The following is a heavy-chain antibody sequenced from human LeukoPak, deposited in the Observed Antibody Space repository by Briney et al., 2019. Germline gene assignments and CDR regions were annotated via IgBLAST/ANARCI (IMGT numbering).Heavy chain of an antibody. CDR3: ARDRLSVFDY. J-gene: IGHJ4*02. CDR1: GFTFSSYA. Sequence: GRSLRLSCAASGFTFSSYAMHWVRQAPGKGLEWVAVISYDGSNKYYADSVKGRFTISRDNSKNTLYLQMNSLRAEDTAVYYCARDRLSVFDYWGQGTLVTVSS. V-gene: IGHV3-30-3*01. D-gene: IGHD3-22*01. CDR2: ISYDGSNK.